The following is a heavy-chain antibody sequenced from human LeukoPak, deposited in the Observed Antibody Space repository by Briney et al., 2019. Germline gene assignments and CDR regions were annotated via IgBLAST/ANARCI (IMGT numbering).Heavy chain of an antibody. CDR3: AKAILYPGRAFDY. Sequence: GGSLRLSCAASGFTFDDYAMHWVRQAPGKGLEWVSGISWNSGSIGYADSVKGRFTISRDNAKNSLYLQMNSLRAEDTALYYCAKAILYPGRAFDYWGQGTLVTVSS. D-gene: IGHD1-14*01. CDR2: ISWNSGSI. J-gene: IGHJ4*02. CDR1: GFTFDDYA. V-gene: IGHV3-9*01.